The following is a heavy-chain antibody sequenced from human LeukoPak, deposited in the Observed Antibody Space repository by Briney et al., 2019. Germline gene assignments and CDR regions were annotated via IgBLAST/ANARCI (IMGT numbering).Heavy chain of an antibody. V-gene: IGHV4-4*07. J-gene: IGHJ4*02. CDR2: IYTSGST. CDR1: GGSISSYY. D-gene: IGHD3-3*01. CDR3: ARGRATYDFWSGQKIDY. Sequence: SETLSLTCTVSGGSISSYYWSWIRQPAGKGLEWIGRIYTSGSTNYNPSLKSRVTMSVDTSKNQFSLKLSSVTAAGTAVYYCARGRATYDFWSGQKIDYWGQGTLVTVSS.